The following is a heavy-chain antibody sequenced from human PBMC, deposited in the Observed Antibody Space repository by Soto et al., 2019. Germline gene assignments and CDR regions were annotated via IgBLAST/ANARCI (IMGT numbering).Heavy chain of an antibody. Sequence: GGSLRLSCAASGFTFSSYGMHWVRQAPGKGLEWVAVISYDGSNKYYADSVKGRFTISRDNSKNTLYLQMNSLRAEDTAVYYCAKDFPVAAAENGMDVWGQGTTVTVSS. CDR2: ISYDGSNK. D-gene: IGHD6-13*01. V-gene: IGHV3-30*18. CDR3: AKDFPVAAAENGMDV. J-gene: IGHJ6*02. CDR1: GFTFSSYG.